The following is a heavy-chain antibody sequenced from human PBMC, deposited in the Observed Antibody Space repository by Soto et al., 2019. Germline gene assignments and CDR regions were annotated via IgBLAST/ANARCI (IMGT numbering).Heavy chain of an antibody. CDR2: ISSSGDGSRK. CDR3: GRVPLDGNYANGVDV. CDR1: GFTFSSYA. J-gene: IGHJ6*02. Sequence: GGSLRLSCAASGFTFSSYAMTWVRQAPGKGLEWVSIISSSGDGSRKNYVDSVKGRFIISRDNAKNSLFLQMNRLRADDTAVYYCGRVPLDGNYANGVDVWGQGTTVTVSS. V-gene: IGHV3-7*03. D-gene: IGHD4-17*01.